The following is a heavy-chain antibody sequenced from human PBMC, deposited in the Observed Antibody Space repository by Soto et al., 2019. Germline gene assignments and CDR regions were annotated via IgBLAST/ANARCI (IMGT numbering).Heavy chain of an antibody. J-gene: IGHJ4*02. CDR1: GGSISSSSYY. Sequence: PSETLSLTCTVSGGSISSSSYYWGWIRQPPGKGLEWIGSIYYSGSTYYNPSLKSRVTISVDTSKNQFSLKLSSVTAADTAVYYCARLHLRQWLVRGDFDYWGQGTLVTVSS. V-gene: IGHV4-39*01. CDR3: ARLHLRQWLVRGDFDY. D-gene: IGHD6-19*01. CDR2: IYYSGST.